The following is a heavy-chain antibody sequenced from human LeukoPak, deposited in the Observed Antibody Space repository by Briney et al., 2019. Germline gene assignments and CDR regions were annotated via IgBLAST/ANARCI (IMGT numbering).Heavy chain of an antibody. CDR1: GFTFSSYW. CDR2: INSDGSST. V-gene: IGHV3-74*01. CDR3: ARVGPLRGFPDALDY. J-gene: IGHJ4*02. D-gene: IGHD5-12*01. Sequence: TGGSLRLSCAASGFTFSSYWMHWVRQAPGKGLVWVSRINSDGSSTSYADSVKGRFTISRDNAKNSLYLQMNSLRAEDTAVYYCARVGPLRGFPDALDYWGQGTLVTVSS.